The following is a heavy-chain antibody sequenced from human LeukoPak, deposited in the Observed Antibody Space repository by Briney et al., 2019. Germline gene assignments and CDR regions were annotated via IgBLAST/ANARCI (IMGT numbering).Heavy chain of an antibody. CDR2: IIPILGIA. D-gene: IGHD2-2*01. Sequence: SVKVSCKASGGTFSSYAISWVRQAPGQGLEWMGRIIPILGIANYAQKFQGRVTITADKSTSTAYMELSSLRSEDTAVYYCARADCSSTSCLLAWFDPWGQGTLVTVSS. CDR1: GGTFSSYA. J-gene: IGHJ5*02. V-gene: IGHV1-69*04. CDR3: ARADCSSTSCLLAWFDP.